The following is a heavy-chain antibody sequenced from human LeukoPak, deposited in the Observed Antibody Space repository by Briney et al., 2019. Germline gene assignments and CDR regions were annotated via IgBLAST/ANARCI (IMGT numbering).Heavy chain of an antibody. CDR3: ARSSGTLFDY. CDR2: IYTSGST. D-gene: IGHD6-25*01. V-gene: IGHV4-61*02. CDR1: GGSISSSYY. J-gene: IGHJ4*02. Sequence: PSETLSLTCAVSGGSISSSYYWSWIRQPAGKGLEWIGRIYTSGSTNYNPSLKSRVTISVDTSKNQFSLKLSSVTAADTAVYYCARSSGTLFDYWGQGTLVTVSS.